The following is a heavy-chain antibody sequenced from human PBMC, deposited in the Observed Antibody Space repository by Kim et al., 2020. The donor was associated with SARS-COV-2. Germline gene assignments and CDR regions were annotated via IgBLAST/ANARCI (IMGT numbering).Heavy chain of an antibody. CDR3: ATPRWWGPSGEFDAFDI. J-gene: IGHJ3*02. CDR2: INTNTGNP. D-gene: IGHD2-15*01. Sequence: ASVNVSCKASGYTFTSYAMNWVRQAPGQGLEWMGWINTNTGNPTYAQGFTGRFVFSLDTSVSTAYLQISSLKAEDTAVYYCATPRWWGPSGEFDAFDIWGQGTMVTVSS. V-gene: IGHV7-4-1*02. CDR1: GYTFTSYA.